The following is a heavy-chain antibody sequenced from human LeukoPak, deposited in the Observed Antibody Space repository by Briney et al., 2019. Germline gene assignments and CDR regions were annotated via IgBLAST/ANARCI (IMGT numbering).Heavy chain of an antibody. D-gene: IGHD4-17*01. Sequence: SETLSLTCTVSGGSLSSSSYYWGWLRQPPGKGLEWIGSIYYSGSTYYNPSLKSRVTISVDTSKNQFSLKLSSVTAADTAVYYCASSSAYGDRAFDIWGQGTMVTVSS. CDR1: GGSLSSSSYY. CDR2: IYYSGST. V-gene: IGHV4-39*07. J-gene: IGHJ3*02. CDR3: ASSSAYGDRAFDI.